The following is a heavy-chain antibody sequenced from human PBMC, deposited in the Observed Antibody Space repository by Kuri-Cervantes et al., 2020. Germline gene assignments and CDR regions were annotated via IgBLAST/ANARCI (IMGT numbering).Heavy chain of an antibody. V-gene: IGHV3-30*03. Sequence: GESMKISCAASGFTFSSYGMHWVRQAPGKGLEWVAVISYDGSNKYYADSVKGRFTISRDNSKNTLYLQMNSLRAEDTAVYYCARDPSGSPGYWGQGTLVTVSS. J-gene: IGHJ4*02. D-gene: IGHD1-26*01. CDR1: GFTFSSYG. CDR3: ARDPSGSPGY. CDR2: ISYDGSNK.